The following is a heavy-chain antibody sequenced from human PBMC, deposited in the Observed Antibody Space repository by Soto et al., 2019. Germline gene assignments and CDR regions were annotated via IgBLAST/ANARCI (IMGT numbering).Heavy chain of an antibody. V-gene: IGHV3-7*01. D-gene: IGHD2-2*01. CDR3: ARDLPCSSNRCSSNFDY. J-gene: IGHJ4*02. Sequence: GGSLRLSCAASGFTFSSYWMNWVRQAPGKGLEWVANIKQDGSEKYYVDSVKGRFTISRDNAKNSLYLQMNSLRAEDTAVYYCARDLPCSSNRCSSNFDYWGQGTLVTVSS. CDR1: GFTFSSYW. CDR2: IKQDGSEK.